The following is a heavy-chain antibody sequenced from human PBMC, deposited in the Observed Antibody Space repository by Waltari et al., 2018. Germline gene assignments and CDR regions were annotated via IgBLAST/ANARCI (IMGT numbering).Heavy chain of an antibody. V-gene: IGHV3-48*03. CDR1: GFSFSSYE. CDR3: VRDGLGSGRTRVDV. Sequence: EAQLVESGGGLVQPGGSLRLSCAASGFSFSSYEMNWVRQAPGKGLEWISYIGDSDNSKCYAEFVKGRFTVSRDNAKNSLHLEMNSLRAEDTATYYCVRDGLGSGRTRVDVWGQGTTVIVSS. J-gene: IGHJ6*02. D-gene: IGHD2-2*01. CDR2: IGDSDNSK.